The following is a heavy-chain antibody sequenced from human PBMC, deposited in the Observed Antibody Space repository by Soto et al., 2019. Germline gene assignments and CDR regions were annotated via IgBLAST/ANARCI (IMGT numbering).Heavy chain of an antibody. CDR1: GYSFTTYY. CDR2: INPSDGSR. Sequence: ASVNVSCKASGYSFTTYYMHWWRQAPGQGLDWMGIINPSDGSRTYAQKFQGIVAMTRDTSTSTVYMELSSLRSEDTAVYFCARGSRLWFGESDSYFDDWGQGTLVTVSS. V-gene: IGHV1-46*01. D-gene: IGHD3-10*01. CDR3: ARGSRLWFGESDSYFDD. J-gene: IGHJ4*02.